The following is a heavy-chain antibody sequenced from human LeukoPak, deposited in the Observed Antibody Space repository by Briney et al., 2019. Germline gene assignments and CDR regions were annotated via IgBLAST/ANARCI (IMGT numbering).Heavy chain of an antibody. J-gene: IGHJ4*02. CDR3: ARDSVVVPAAIDY. D-gene: IGHD2-2*01. CDR1: GFTFGSYS. CDR2: ISSSSSYI. V-gene: IGHV3-21*01. Sequence: GGSLRLSCAASGFTFGSYSMNWVRQAPGKGLEWVSSISSSSSYIYYADSVKGRFTISRDDAKNSLYLQMNSLRAEDTAVYYCARDSVVVPAAIDYWGQGTLVTVSS.